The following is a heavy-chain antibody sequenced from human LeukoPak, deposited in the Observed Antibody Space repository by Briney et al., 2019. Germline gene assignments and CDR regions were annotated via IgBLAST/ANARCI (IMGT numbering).Heavy chain of an antibody. CDR1: GFTFTTYA. J-gene: IGHJ4*02. CDR2: VSDSGGST. Sequence: GGSLRLSCAASGFTFTTYAMSWVRQAPGKGLEWVSAVSDSGGSTYYADSVKGRFTISRDNSKNTLYLQMNSLRAEDTAVYYCAEWELLRPFDYWGQGTLVTVSS. CDR3: AEWELLRPFDY. V-gene: IGHV3-23*01. D-gene: IGHD1-26*01.